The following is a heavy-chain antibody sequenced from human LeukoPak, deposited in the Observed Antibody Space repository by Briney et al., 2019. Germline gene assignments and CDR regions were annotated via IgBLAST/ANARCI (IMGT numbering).Heavy chain of an antibody. CDR1: GYTFTSYG. CDR3: ARADMTTGDDY. V-gene: IGHV1-18*01. CDR2: ISAYNGST. D-gene: IGHD3-9*01. Sequence: ASVKVSCKASGYTFTSYGISWVRQAPGQGLEWMGCISAYNGSTNYAQNLQGRVTMTTDTSTSTAYTELRSLTSDDTAVYYCARADMTTGDDYWGQGTLVTVSS. J-gene: IGHJ4*02.